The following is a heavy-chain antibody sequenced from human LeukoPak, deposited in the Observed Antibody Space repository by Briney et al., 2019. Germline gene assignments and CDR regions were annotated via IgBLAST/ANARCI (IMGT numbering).Heavy chain of an antibody. J-gene: IGHJ6*03. CDR1: GYTFTSYA. Sequence: ASVKVSCKASGYTFTSYAMNWVRQAPGQGLEWMGGIIPIFGTANYAQKFQGRVTITADESTSTAYMELSSLRSEDTAVYYCATTAAGTPFLYYYYMDVWGKGTTVTVSS. V-gene: IGHV1-69*13. CDR3: ATTAAGTPFLYYYYMDV. CDR2: IIPIFGTA. D-gene: IGHD1-7*01.